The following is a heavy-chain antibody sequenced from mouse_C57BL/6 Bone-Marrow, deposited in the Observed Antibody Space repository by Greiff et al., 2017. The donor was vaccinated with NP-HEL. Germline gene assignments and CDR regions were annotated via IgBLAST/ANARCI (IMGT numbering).Heavy chain of an antibody. D-gene: IGHD3-3*01. J-gene: IGHJ4*01. CDR3: AERGREGYAMDY. V-gene: IGHV2-9*01. CDR1: GFSLTSYG. Sequence: VQRVESGPGLVAPSQSLSITCTVSGFSLTSYGVDWVRQPPGKGLEWLGVIWGGGSTTYNSALMSRLSTSKDNSKSKAFLKMNSRQTDDTAMYYCAERGREGYAMDYWGQGTSVTVSS. CDR2: IWGGGST.